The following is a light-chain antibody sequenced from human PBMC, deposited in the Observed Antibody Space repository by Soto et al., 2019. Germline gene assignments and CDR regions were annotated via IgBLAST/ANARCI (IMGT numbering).Light chain of an antibody. V-gene: IGLV1-36*01. CDR3: AAWDDSLNGYV. CDR1: SSNIGNNA. CDR2: YDD. Sequence: QSVLTQPPSVSEAPWQRVTISCSGSSSNIGNNAVNWYQQLPGKTPKLLIYYDDLLPSGVSDRFSGSKSGTSVSLAISGLQSEDEGDYYCAAWDDSLNGYVFGTGTKVTVL. J-gene: IGLJ1*01.